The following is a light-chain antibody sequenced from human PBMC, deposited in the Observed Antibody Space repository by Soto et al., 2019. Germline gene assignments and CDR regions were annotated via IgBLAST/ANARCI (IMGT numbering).Light chain of an antibody. CDR3: QQAKSFPVT. J-gene: IGKJ5*01. CDR1: RDVGSD. V-gene: IGKV1-17*01. CDR2: AAS. Sequence: QMTQSPSSLSASVGEKIIITCRASRDVGSDVSWYQQKPGQAPKLLIYAASNLYTGVPSRFSGSGSGTDFTLTINSLQPEDFATYYCQQAKSFPVTFGQGTRLEIK.